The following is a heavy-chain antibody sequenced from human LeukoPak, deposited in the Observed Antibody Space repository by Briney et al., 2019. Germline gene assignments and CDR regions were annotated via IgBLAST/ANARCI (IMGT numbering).Heavy chain of an antibody. CDR2: IYYTGAT. V-gene: IGHV4-31*01. Sequence: SQTLSLTCTVSGGSITSDYYHWSWIRQLPGKGLEWIGNIYYTGATDYNPSLKGLVTISTDTSKIRLSLKLNSVTAADTAMYFCARDRSLVPRVFDFWGQGTMVTVSS. D-gene: IGHD1-26*01. J-gene: IGHJ3*01. CDR3: ARDRSLVPRVFDF. CDR1: GGSITSDYYH.